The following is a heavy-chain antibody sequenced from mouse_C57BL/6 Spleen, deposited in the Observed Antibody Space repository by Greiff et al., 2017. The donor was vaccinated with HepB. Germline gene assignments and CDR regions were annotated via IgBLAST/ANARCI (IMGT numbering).Heavy chain of an antibody. CDR2: ISSGGSYT. CDR3: ARRGTVYYAMDY. J-gene: IGHJ4*01. Sequence: DVMLVESGGDLVKPGGSLKLSCAASGFTLSSYGMSWVRQTPDKRLEWVATISSGGSYTYYPDSVKGRFTISRDNAKNTLYLQMSSLKSEDTAMYYCARRGTVYYAMDYWGQGTSVTVSS. D-gene: IGHD1-1*01. V-gene: IGHV5-6*02. CDR1: GFTLSSYG.